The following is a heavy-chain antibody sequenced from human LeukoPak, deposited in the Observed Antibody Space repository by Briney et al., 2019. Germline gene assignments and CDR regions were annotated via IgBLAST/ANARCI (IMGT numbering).Heavy chain of an antibody. Sequence: EASVKVSCKASGYTFISYDINWVRQATGQGLEWMGWMNPNSGNTGFAQEFQGRLTMTTSTSISTAYMELSSLGSEDTAVYYCAEAPPPYCDISGCSSPEYFQYWGQGTLVTVSS. J-gene: IGHJ1*01. CDR3: AEAPPPYCDISGCSSPEYFQY. CDR2: MNPNSGNT. D-gene: IGHD2-2*01. CDR1: GYTFISYD. V-gene: IGHV1-8*01.